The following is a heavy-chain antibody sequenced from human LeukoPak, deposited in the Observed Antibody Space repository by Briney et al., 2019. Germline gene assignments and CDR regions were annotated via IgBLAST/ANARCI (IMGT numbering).Heavy chain of an antibody. D-gene: IGHD4-17*01. V-gene: IGHV3-23*01. CDR1: GFTFSSYA. Sequence: GGSLRLSCAASGFTFSSYAMSWVRQAPGKGLEWVSYICGGGGNTYYADSVKGRFTISRDNSKNTLFLQMNSLRAEDTAIYYCALHGYGVRTQFDYWGQGTLVTVSS. CDR2: ICGGGGNT. CDR3: ALHGYGVRTQFDY. J-gene: IGHJ4*02.